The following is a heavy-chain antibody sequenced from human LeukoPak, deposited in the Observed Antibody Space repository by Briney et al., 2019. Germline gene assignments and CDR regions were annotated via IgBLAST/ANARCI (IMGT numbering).Heavy chain of an antibody. V-gene: IGHV3-21*01. CDR1: GATFSNLW. CDR2: ISSSSSYI. J-gene: IGHJ4*02. D-gene: IGHD4-17*01. CDR3: AAYGALDY. Sequence: GGSLRLSCVVSGATFSNLWMNWVRQAPGKGLEWVSSISSSSSYIYYADSVKGRFTISRDNAKNSLYLQMNSLRAEDTAVYYCAAYGALDYWGQGTLVTVSS.